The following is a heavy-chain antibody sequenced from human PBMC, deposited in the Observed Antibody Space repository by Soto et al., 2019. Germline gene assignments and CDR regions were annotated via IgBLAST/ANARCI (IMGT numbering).Heavy chain of an antibody. D-gene: IGHD3-9*01. CDR2: ISNDGSRK. Sequence: GGSLRLSCAASGFTFSSCGMHWVRQAPGKGLDWVAVISNDGSRKYYADSVKGRFTISRDNSENMLYLQMNSLRTEDTAVYFCARDPNPYYDILTGYPDYWGQGTLVTVS. J-gene: IGHJ4*02. CDR3: ARDPNPYYDILTGYPDY. V-gene: IGHV3-30*03. CDR1: GFTFSSCG.